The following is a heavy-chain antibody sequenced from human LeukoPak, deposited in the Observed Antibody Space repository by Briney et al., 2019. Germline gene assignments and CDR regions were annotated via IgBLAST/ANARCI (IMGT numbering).Heavy chain of an antibody. CDR3: AKGRSKMATIPLDY. CDR1: GFTFSSYA. V-gene: IGHV1-69*04. Sequence: PGGSLRLSCAASGFTFSSYAISWVRQAPGQGLEWMGRIIPILGIANYAQKFQGRVTITADKSTSTAYMELSSLRSEDTAVYYCAKGRSKMATIPLDYWGQGTLVTVSS. CDR2: IIPILGIA. J-gene: IGHJ4*02. D-gene: IGHD5-24*01.